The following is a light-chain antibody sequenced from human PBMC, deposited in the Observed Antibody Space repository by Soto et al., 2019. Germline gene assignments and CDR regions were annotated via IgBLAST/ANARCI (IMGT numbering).Light chain of an antibody. Sequence: EIVLTQSPYTLSLSPGERATLSCRASQSVSSDYLAWYQQKPGQAPRLLIYGASNRATGIPDRFSGSGSGTDFTLTISGLEPEDFAVYYCQQYGNSPLTFGAGTKVDIK. V-gene: IGKV3-20*01. CDR1: QSVSSDY. J-gene: IGKJ4*01. CDR3: QQYGNSPLT. CDR2: GAS.